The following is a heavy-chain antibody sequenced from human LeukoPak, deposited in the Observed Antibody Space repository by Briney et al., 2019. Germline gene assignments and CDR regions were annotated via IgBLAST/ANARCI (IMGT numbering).Heavy chain of an antibody. J-gene: IGHJ1*01. Sequence: GRSLRLSCAASGLTFDDYAMHWVRQAPGKGLEWVSGISWNSGSIGYADSVKGRFTISRDNAKNSLYLQMNSLRAEDTALYYCAKVDGYCSSTSCYRDAEYFQHWGQGTLVTVSS. CDR3: AKVDGYCSSTSCYRDAEYFQH. CDR2: ISWNSGSI. V-gene: IGHV3-9*01. CDR1: GLTFDDYA. D-gene: IGHD2-2*02.